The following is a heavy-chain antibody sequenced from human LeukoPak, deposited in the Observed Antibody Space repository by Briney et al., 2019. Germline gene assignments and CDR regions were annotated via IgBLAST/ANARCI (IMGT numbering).Heavy chain of an antibody. CDR1: GFTFTSSA. J-gene: IGHJ4*02. Sequence: SVKVSCKASGFTFTSSAVQWVRQARGQRLEWIGWIVVGSGNTHYAQKFQERVTITRGMSTSTAYIELSSLRSEDTAVYYCAAEVDYYDSSGYYSPWYTPERWGQGTLVTVSS. CDR3: AAEVDYYDSSGYYSPWYTPER. V-gene: IGHV1-58*01. CDR2: IVVGSGNT. D-gene: IGHD3-22*01.